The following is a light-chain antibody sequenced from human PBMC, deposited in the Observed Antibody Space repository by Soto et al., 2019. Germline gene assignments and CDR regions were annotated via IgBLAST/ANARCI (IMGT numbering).Light chain of an antibody. J-gene: IGKJ4*01. CDR1: QSVSSY. V-gene: IGKV3-11*01. Sequence: EILLTQSPASLSLSPGERATLSCRASQSVSSYLAWYQQKPGQAPRLLIYDASNRATGIPARFSGSGSGTDFTLTISSLEPEDIATYYCQQYDNLPQITFGGGTKVDIK. CDR2: DAS. CDR3: QQYDNLPQIT.